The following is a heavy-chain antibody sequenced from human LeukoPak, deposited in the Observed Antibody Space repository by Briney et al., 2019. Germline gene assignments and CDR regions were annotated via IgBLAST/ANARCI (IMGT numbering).Heavy chain of an antibody. CDR2: IYDTGGA. J-gene: IGHJ4*02. Sequence: PSETLSLTCAVSGYSISSGYYWGWIRQPPGKGLEWIGYIYDTGGANYNPSLKSRVTISRDTSKNQFSLNVTSVTAADTAIYYCARGHYYGNSGDYWGQGTLVTVPS. D-gene: IGHD3-22*01. CDR1: GYSISSGYY. CDR3: ARGHYYGNSGDY. V-gene: IGHV4-38-2*01.